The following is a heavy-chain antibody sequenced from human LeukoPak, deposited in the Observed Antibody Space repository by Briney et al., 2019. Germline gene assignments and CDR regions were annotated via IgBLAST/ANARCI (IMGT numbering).Heavy chain of an antibody. J-gene: IGHJ4*02. CDR1: GASISSHY. D-gene: IGHD5-18*01. Sequence: SETLSLTCAVTGASISSHYWCWIRQTPGTGLEWIGDIYDRGSTTYNPSLKSRVSISVDTSRNQFSLKLSSVTAADTAVYYCARSTSVDTAMIYYFDYWGQGTLVTVSS. V-gene: IGHV4-59*11. CDR3: ARSTSVDTAMIYYFDY. CDR2: IYDRGST.